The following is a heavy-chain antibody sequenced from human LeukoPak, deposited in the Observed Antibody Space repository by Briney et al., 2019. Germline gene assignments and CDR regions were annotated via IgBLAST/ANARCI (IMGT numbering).Heavy chain of an antibody. V-gene: IGHV3-30*03. CDR3: ADSAAGTLYGMDV. CDR2: ISYDGSNK. J-gene: IGHJ6*02. D-gene: IGHD6-13*01. Sequence: GGSLRLSCAASGFTFSSYGMHWVRQAPGKGLEWVAVISYDGSNKYYADSVKGRFTISRDNSKNTLYLQMNSLRAEDTAVYYCADSAAGTLYGMDVWGQGTTVTVSS. CDR1: GFTFSSYG.